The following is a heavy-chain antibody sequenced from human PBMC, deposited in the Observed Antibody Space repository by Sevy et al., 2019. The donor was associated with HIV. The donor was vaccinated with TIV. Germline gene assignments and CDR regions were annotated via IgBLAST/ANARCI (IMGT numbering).Heavy chain of an antibody. CDR2: INPNSGGT. Sequence: ASVKVSCKASGYTFTGYYMHWVRQAPGQGLEWMGWINPNSGGTNYAQKFQGRVTMTRDTSISTAYMELSRLRSDDTAVYHCARDLLDSSSSNWFDPWGQGTLVTVSS. CDR1: GYTFTGYY. D-gene: IGHD6-6*01. CDR3: ARDLLDSSSSNWFDP. V-gene: IGHV1-2*02. J-gene: IGHJ5*02.